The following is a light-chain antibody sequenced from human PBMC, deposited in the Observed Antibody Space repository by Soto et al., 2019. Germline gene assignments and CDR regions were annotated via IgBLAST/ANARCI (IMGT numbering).Light chain of an antibody. CDR3: MQAQQTPIT. V-gene: IGKV2-28*01. CDR1: QILLHSNGYNY. J-gene: IGKJ5*01. CDR2: LGS. Sequence: VLLTQSNLSLPVTLGQAASISCRSSQILLHSNGYNYLDWYLQKPGQSPQLLIYLGSNRASGVPDRFSGSGSGTDFTLKISRVEAEDVGVYYCMQAQQTPITFGQGTRLEIK.